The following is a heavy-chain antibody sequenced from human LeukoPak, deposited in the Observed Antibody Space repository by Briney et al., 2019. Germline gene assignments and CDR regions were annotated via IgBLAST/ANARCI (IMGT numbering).Heavy chain of an antibody. J-gene: IGHJ5*02. V-gene: IGHV1-69*01. CDR3: ARDWTGYCSGGSCYGRGRFDP. CDR2: IIPIFGTA. CDR1: GGTFSIYA. D-gene: IGHD2-15*01. Sequence: GASVKVSCKASGGTFSIYAISCVRHAPAQGLECMGGIIPIFGTAIYAQKFQGRVTVTADESTSTAYMKLRSLRSEDTAVYYCARDWTGYCSGGSCYGRGRFDPWGQGTLVTVSS.